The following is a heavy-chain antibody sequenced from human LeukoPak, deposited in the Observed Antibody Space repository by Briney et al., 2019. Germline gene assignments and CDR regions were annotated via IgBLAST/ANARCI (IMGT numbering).Heavy chain of an antibody. J-gene: IGHJ6*02. Sequence: GGSLRLFCAASGFTFSSYAMHWVRQAPGKGLEWVAVISYDGSNKYYADSVKGRFTISRDNSKNTLYLQMNSLRAEDTAVYYCARDFGYGDFWSGYYAHYYYYGMDVWGQGTTVTVSS. CDR2: ISYDGSNK. CDR1: GFTFSSYA. V-gene: IGHV3-30-3*01. D-gene: IGHD3-3*01. CDR3: ARDFGYGDFWSGYYAHYYYYGMDV.